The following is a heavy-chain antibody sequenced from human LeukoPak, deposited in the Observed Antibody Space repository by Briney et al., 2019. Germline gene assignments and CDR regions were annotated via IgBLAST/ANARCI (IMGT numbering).Heavy chain of an antibody. V-gene: IGHV4-4*07. CDR3: ARGHYCSGGSCPFDY. J-gene: IGHJ4*02. CDR1: GGSISSYY. CDR2: IYTSGST. D-gene: IGHD2-15*01. Sequence: PSETLSLTCTVSGGSISSYYWSWIRQPAGKGLEWIGRIYTSGSTNYNPVLKSRVTMSVDTSKNQFSLKLSSVTAADTAVYYCARGHYCSGGSCPFDYWGQGTLVTVSS.